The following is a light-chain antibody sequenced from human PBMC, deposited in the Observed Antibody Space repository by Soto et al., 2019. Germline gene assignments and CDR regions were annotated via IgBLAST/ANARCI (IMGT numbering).Light chain of an antibody. CDR2: AAS. J-gene: IGKJ2*01. CDR1: QSINSY. Sequence: DIQMTQSPSSLSASVGDRVTITCRASQSINSYLNWYQQKPGKAPKFLIYAASSLQSGVPSRFSGSGSGTDYTLIISSLQPEDFATYYCQQSYSTPPYTFGQGTKLEIK. CDR3: QQSYSTPPYT. V-gene: IGKV1-39*01.